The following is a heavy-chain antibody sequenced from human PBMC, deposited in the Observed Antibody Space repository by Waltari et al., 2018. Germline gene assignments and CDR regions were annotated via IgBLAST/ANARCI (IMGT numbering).Heavy chain of an antibody. V-gene: IGHV3-23*01. D-gene: IGHD4-4*01. CDR3: AKKATVVTTWYFDL. Sequence: EVQVLESGGGLVQPGGSLRLSCPASGFTFSSYAMTWVRQAPGKGLEWVSAISGSGGSTYYADSVKGRFTSSRDNSKNTLYLQMNSLRAEDTAVYYCAKKATVVTTWYFDLWGRGTLVTVSS. CDR2: ISGSGGST. J-gene: IGHJ2*01. CDR1: GFTFSSYA.